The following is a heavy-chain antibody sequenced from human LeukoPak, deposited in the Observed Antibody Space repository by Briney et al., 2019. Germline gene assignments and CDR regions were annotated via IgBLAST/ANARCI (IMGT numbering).Heavy chain of an antibody. V-gene: IGHV3-7*01. CDR2: IETDGDQK. CDR1: GLIFSDYW. D-gene: IGHD5-12*01. Sequence: PGGSLRLSCVASGLIFSDYWVSWVRQAPGMGLEWVANIETDGDQKNYVDSVKGRFAISRDNARNSLYLQMSSLRVEDTAVYYCARDIPSGFYTPDYWGRGTLVTVSS. CDR3: ARDIPSGFYTPDY. J-gene: IGHJ4*02.